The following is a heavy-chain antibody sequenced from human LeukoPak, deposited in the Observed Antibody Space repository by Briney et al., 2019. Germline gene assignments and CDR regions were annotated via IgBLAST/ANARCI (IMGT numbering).Heavy chain of an antibody. CDR2: IIPIFGTA. CDR1: GGTFSSYA. V-gene: IGHV1-69*13. CDR3: ARGLETRLWFGELLL. D-gene: IGHD3-10*01. J-gene: IGHJ3*01. Sequence: GASVKVSCKASGGTFSSYAISWVRQAPGQGLEWMGGIIPIFGTANYAQKFQGRVTITADESTSTAYMELSSLRSEDTAVYYCARGLETRLWFGELLLWGQGTMVTVSS.